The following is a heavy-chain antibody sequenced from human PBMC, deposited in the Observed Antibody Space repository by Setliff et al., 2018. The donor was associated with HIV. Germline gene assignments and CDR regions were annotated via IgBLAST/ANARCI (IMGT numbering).Heavy chain of an antibody. CDR1: GGSFSRSA. V-gene: IGHV1-69*13. CDR2: IIPMFDTA. CDR3: ARDLGGDDSRYWYFDV. D-gene: IGHD2-21*02. Sequence: SVKVSCTASGGSFSRSAISWVRQAPGQGLEWMGGIIPMFDTANYAERFHGRVTMTADESTSTVYMELSRLRPEDTAVYYCARDLGGDDSRYWYFDVWGRGTLVTVSS. J-gene: IGHJ2*01.